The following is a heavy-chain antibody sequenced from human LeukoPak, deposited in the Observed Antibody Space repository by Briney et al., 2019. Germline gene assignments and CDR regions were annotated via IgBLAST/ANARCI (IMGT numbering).Heavy chain of an antibody. Sequence: GGSLRLSCVASGFTFRNYPMHWVRQAPGKGLQYVSAISGDGGNTYYATSVKGRFTISRDNSKNTLYLQMGSLRAEDMALYYRARETYGGNDYWGQGTLVTVSS. V-gene: IGHV3-64*01. D-gene: IGHD4-23*01. J-gene: IGHJ4*02. CDR1: GFTFRNYP. CDR2: ISGDGGNT. CDR3: ARETYGGNDY.